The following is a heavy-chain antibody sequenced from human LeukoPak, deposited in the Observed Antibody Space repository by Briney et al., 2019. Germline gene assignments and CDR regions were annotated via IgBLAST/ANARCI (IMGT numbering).Heavy chain of an antibody. J-gene: IGHJ6*03. V-gene: IGHV3-30*04. CDR2: ISYDGSNK. D-gene: IGHD6-13*01. CDR1: GFTFSSYA. CDR3: AGDGKYSSSWYGGGREKHYYYMDV. Sequence: PGGSLRLSCAASGFTFSSYAMHWVRQAPGKGLEWVAVISYDGSNKYYADSVKGRFTISRDNSKNTLYLQMNSLRAEDTAVYYCAGDGKYSSSWYGGGREKHYYYMDVWGKGTTVTVSS.